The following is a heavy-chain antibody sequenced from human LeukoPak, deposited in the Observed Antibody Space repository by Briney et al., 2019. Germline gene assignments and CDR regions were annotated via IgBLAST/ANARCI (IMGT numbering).Heavy chain of an antibody. CDR1: GYTFTGYY. CDR3: ARGRTGSGWYFDY. J-gene: IGHJ4*02. V-gene: IGHV1-2*02. D-gene: IGHD6-19*01. Sequence: ASVKVPCKASGYTFTGYYMHWVRQAPGQGLEWMGWINPMSGGTNSAQKFQGRVTMTRDTSISTAYMELNRLTSDDTAVYYCARGRTGSGWYFDYWGQGTLVTVSS. CDR2: INPMSGGT.